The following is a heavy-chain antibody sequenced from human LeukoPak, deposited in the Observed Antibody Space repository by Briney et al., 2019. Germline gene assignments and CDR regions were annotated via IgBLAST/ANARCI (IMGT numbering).Heavy chain of an antibody. J-gene: IGHJ4*02. Sequence: PSETLSLTCIVSGGSISSRNYYWGWIRQPPGEGLEWIGKISDSGNTYYSPSLRSRVTISIDTSKNQFSLKLSSVTATDTAVYCARGEKVLDYFDYWGQGTLVTVSS. D-gene: IGHD3-16*01. CDR2: ISDSGNT. CDR3: ARGEKVLDYFDY. CDR1: GGSISSRNYY. V-gene: IGHV4-39*01.